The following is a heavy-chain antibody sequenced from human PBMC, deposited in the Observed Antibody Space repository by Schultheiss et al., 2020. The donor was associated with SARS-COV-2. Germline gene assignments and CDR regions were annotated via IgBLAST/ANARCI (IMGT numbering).Heavy chain of an antibody. CDR1: GFTFSSYG. CDR2: ISYDGSNK. Sequence: GGSLRLSCAASGFTFSSYGMHWVRQAPGKGLEWVAVISYDGSNKYYADSVKGRFTISRDNSKNTLYLQMNSLRAEDTAVYYCAKDRVNALLWFGELFNPYYYYGMDVCGQGTTVTVSS. CDR3: AKDRVNALLWFGELFNPYYYYGMDV. D-gene: IGHD3-10*01. J-gene: IGHJ6*02. V-gene: IGHV3-30*18.